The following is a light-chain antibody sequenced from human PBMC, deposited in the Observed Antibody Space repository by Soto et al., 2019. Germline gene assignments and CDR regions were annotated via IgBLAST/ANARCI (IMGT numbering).Light chain of an antibody. CDR3: QQYNTYST. J-gene: IGKJ4*01. Sequence: DIQMTQSPSTLSASVGDRVTITCRASQSISTWLAWYQQKPGKAPKLLIYKASSLESGVPSRFSGSGSGTEFTLTISSLQPDDFATYYCQQYNTYSTFGGGIKVEVK. V-gene: IGKV1-5*03. CDR2: KAS. CDR1: QSISTW.